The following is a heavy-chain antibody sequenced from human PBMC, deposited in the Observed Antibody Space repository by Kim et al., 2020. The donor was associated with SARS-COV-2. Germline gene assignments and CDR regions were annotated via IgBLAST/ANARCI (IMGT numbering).Heavy chain of an antibody. Sequence: GGSLRLSCAASGFTFSDYYMSWIRQAPGKGLEWVSYISSSSSYTNYADSVKGRFTISRDNAKNSLYLQMNSLRAEDTAVYYCAREVLEVDIQLKPNYYFDYWGQGTLVTVSS. CDR1: GFTFSDYY. CDR2: ISSSSSYT. V-gene: IGHV3-11*06. CDR3: AREVLEVDIQLKPNYYFDY. J-gene: IGHJ4*02. D-gene: IGHD5-18*01.